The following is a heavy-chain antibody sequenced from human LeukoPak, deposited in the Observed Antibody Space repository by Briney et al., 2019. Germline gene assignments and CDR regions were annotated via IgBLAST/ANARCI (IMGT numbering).Heavy chain of an antibody. J-gene: IGHJ6*03. CDR2: VRYDGSNR. CDR1: GFTFSSYA. CDR3: AKDYARYNWNDVSIHYYYSYMDV. D-gene: IGHD1-1*01. Sequence: PGGSLRLSCAASGFTFSSYAMSWVRQAPGKGLEWVAFVRYDGSNRYYADSVKGRFTISRDNSKNTLYLQMNSLRAEDTAVFYCAKDYARYNWNDVSIHYYYSYMDVWGKGTTVTVSS. V-gene: IGHV3-30*02.